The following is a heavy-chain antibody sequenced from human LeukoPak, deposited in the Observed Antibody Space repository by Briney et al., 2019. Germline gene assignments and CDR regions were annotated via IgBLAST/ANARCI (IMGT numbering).Heavy chain of an antibody. CDR2: IYTSGST. J-gene: IGHJ6*02. Sequence: SETLSLTCTVSGGSISSYYWSWIRQPAGKGREWIGRIYTSGSTNYNPSLKSRVTMSVDTSKNQFSLKLSSVTAADTAVYYCAREDVVLVDAVRHYYYGMDVWGQGTTVTVSS. CDR3: AREDVVLVDAVRHYYYGMDV. V-gene: IGHV4-4*07. D-gene: IGHD2-8*01. CDR1: GGSISSYY.